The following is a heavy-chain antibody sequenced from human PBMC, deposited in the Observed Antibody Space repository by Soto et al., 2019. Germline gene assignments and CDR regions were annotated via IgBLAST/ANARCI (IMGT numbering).Heavy chain of an antibody. CDR1: GYTFTSYA. CDR3: ARDSLDLAADDYYGMDV. J-gene: IGHJ6*01. Sequence: VALVKVSCKASGYTFTSYAMHWVRQAPGQRLEWMGWINAGNGNTKYSQKFQGRVTITRDTSASTAYMELSSLRSEDTAVYYCARDSLDLAADDYYGMDVCGQGTTVTVSS. CDR2: INAGNGNT. D-gene: IGHD3-3*01. V-gene: IGHV1-3*01.